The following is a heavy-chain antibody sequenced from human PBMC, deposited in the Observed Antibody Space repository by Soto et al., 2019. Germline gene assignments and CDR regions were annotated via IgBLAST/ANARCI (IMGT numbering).Heavy chain of an antibody. CDR3: AKVSWGYRPLDYIYYYMDV. D-gene: IGHD5-18*01. V-gene: IGHV3-23*01. Sequence: EVQLLESGGGLVQPGGSLRLSCAASGFTFSTYAMSWVRQAPDKGLVWVSGISGSGTATYYADSVKGRFTISRDNSRNTLYLQMYSLRAEDTALYYCAKVSWGYRPLDYIYYYMDVWGKGTTVTVSS. CDR2: ISGSGTAT. CDR1: GFTFSTYA. J-gene: IGHJ6*03.